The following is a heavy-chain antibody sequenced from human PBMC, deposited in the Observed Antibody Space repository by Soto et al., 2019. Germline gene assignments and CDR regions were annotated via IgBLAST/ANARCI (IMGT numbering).Heavy chain of an antibody. CDR2: ITTSSSYR. Sequence: PGGSLRLSCAASGFTFSTYSMNWVRQAPGKGLEWVSDITTSSSYRFYADSVKGRFTISRDDAKNSLYLQMNSLRAEDTGVYYCARGPVHYDSSGHINPVHYFDYWGQGTLVTSPQ. D-gene: IGHD3-22*01. CDR3: ARGPVHYDSSGHINPVHYFDY. V-gene: IGHV3-21*01. J-gene: IGHJ4*02. CDR1: GFTFSTYS.